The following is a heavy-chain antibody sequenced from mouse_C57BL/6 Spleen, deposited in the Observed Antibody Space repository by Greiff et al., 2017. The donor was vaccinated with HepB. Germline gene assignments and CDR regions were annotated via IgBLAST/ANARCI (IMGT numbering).Heavy chain of an antibody. D-gene: IGHD1-1*01. J-gene: IGHJ2*01. CDR3: ARDGSSSYYFDY. CDR1: GFTFSSYA. CDR2: ISDGGSYT. V-gene: IGHV5-4*01. Sequence: EVHLVESGGGLVKPGGSLKLSCAASGFTFSSYAMSWVRQTPEKRLEWVATISDGGSYTYYPDNVKGRFTISRDNAKNNLYLQMSHLKSEDTAMYYCARDGSSSYYFDYWGQGTTLTVSS.